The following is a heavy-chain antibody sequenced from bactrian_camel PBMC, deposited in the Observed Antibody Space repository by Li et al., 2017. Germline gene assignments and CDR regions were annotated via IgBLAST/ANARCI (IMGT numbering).Heavy chain of an antibody. CDR1: GFPFARYV. J-gene: IGHJ4*01. CDR2: INSGGAST. V-gene: IGHV3S40*01. CDR3: AADSRWVCYSASWSEYHY. Sequence: DVQLVESGGGLVRPGGSLRHSCAASGFPFARYVMTWVRQAPGKGLEWVSAINSGGASTYYADSVKGRFTVSRDNAKNTLYLQMNSLKPEDTAMYYCAADSRWVCYSASWSEYHYWGQGTQVTVS. D-gene: IGHD1*01.